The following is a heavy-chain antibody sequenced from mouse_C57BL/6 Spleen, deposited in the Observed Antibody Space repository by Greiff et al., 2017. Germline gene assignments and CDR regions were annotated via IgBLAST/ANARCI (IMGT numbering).Heavy chain of an antibody. CDR2: INYDGCST. D-gene: IGHD2-14*01. Sequence: EVNVVESEGGLVQPGSSMKLSCTASGFAFSDYYMAWVRQVPEKGLEWVANINYDGCSTYYLDSLKSRFIISRDNAKNILYLQMSSLKSEDTATYYCGKAGTSIIFDYWGQGTTLTVSS. CDR3: GKAGTSIIFDY. CDR1: GFAFSDYY. J-gene: IGHJ2*01. V-gene: IGHV5-16*01.